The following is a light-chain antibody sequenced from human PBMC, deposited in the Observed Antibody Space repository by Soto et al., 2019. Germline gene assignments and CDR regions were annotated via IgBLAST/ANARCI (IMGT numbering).Light chain of an antibody. V-gene: IGLV4-60*02. CDR3: ETWDSNTRV. J-gene: IGLJ2*01. CDR1: GGRNSYI. Sequence: QSVLTQSSSASASLGSSVKLTCTLSGGRNSYIIAWHQQQPGKAPRYLMKLEGSGSYNKGSGVPDRFSGSSSGADRYLTISNLQFEDEADYYCETWDSNTRVFGGGTKLTVL. CDR2: LEGSGSY.